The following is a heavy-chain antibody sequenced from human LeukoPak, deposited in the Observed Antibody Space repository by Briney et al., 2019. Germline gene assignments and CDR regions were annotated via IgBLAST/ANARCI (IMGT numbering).Heavy chain of an antibody. CDR1: GGSISSYY. J-gene: IGHJ4*02. CDR3: ARGALLRYFDWLLEEYFDY. D-gene: IGHD3-9*01. Sequence: SETLSLTCTVSGGSISSYYWSWIRQPPGKGLEWIGYIYYSGSTNYNPSLKSRVTISVDTSKNQFSLKLSSVTAADTAVYYCARGALLRYFDWLLEEYFDYWGQGTLVTVSS. V-gene: IGHV4-59*01. CDR2: IYYSGST.